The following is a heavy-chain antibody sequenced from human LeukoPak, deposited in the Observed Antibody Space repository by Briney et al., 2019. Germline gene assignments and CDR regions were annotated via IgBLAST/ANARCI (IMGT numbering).Heavy chain of an antibody. V-gene: IGHV4-34*01. D-gene: IGHD1-26*01. Sequence: TSETLSLTCAVYGGSFSGYYWSWIRQPPGKGLEWIGEINHSGSTNYNPSLKSRVTISVDTSKNQFSLKLSSVTAADTAVYYCARKGGPFGYWGQGALVTVSS. CDR2: INHSGST. J-gene: IGHJ4*02. CDR3: ARKGGPFGY. CDR1: GGSFSGYY.